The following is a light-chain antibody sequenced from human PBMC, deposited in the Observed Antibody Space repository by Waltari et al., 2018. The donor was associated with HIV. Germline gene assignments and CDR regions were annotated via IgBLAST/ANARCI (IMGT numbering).Light chain of an antibody. J-gene: IGLJ1*01. V-gene: IGLV2-11*01. CDR3: CSYAGTYTYV. CDR2: DVS. Sequence: QSALTQPRSVSGSPGQYVTISCTGTSSDVGDYNSVSWYQQHPGKAPKLMIYDVSKWPSGVPDRFSGSKSGNTASLTISGLQAEDEADYYCCSYAGTYTYVFGTGTKVTVL. CDR1: SSDVGDYNS.